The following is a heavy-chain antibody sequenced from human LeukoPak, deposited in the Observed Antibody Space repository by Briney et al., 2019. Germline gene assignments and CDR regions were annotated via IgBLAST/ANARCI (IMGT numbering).Heavy chain of an antibody. Sequence: GGSLRLSCAASGFTFDDYGMSWVRQAPGKGLEWVSGINWNGGNTGYADSVKGRFTISRDNAKNSLYLQMNSLRAEDTALYYCARQTSPNYYDSSGYWGAWGQGTLVTVSS. D-gene: IGHD3-22*01. V-gene: IGHV3-20*04. CDR1: GFTFDDYG. J-gene: IGHJ5*02. CDR3: ARQTSPNYYDSSGYWGA. CDR2: INWNGGNT.